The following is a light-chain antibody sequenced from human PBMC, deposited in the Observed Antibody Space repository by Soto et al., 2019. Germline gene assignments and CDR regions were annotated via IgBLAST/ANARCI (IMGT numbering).Light chain of an antibody. Sequence: QSVLTQPASVSLSLGQSITISCTGSGRDIGAYNYVSWYQQHPGKAPKLLIYGVKNRPSGVSYRFSASKSAFTASLTISGLQAEDEAHYYCSSYTTSYFYVFGPGTKVTVL. CDR2: GVK. CDR3: SSYTTSYFYV. V-gene: IGLV2-14*01. J-gene: IGLJ1*01. CDR1: GRDIGAYNY.